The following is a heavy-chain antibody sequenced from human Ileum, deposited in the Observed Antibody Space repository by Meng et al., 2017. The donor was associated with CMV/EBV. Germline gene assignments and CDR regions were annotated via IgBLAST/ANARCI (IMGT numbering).Heavy chain of an antibody. V-gene: IGHV3-53*01. CDR3: AKVAMIRGVVFDL. CDR2: IYRGGET. Sequence: GESLKISCAASGFTVSSNYMSWVRQAPGKGLEWVSVIYRGGETFYADSVKGRFTISRDNSKNTLYLQVNSLRDDDTAVYYCAKVAMIRGVVFDLWGQGTLVTVSS. CDR1: GFTVSSNY. J-gene: IGHJ4*02. D-gene: IGHD3-10*01.